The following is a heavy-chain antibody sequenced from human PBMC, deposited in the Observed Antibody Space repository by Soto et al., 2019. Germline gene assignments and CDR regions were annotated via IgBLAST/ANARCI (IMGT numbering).Heavy chain of an antibody. J-gene: IGHJ6*02. D-gene: IGHD3-3*01. CDR2: ISGSDNRT. CDR3: ARVKDDLWSGMDS. Sequence: GGSLRLSCAASAFTFRGYAMSWVRQAPGKGLEWVSTISGSDNRTYYADSVKGRFTISRDNSKNALYLQMNSQRAEDTAVYYCARVKDDLWSGMDSWGQGTTVTVSS. V-gene: IGHV3-23*01. CDR1: AFTFRGYA.